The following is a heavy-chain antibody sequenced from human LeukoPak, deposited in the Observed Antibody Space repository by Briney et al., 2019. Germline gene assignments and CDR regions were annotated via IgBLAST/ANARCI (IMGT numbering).Heavy chain of an antibody. CDR1: GFTFGTYD. V-gene: IGHV3-48*03. CDR2: ISGGGSFI. J-gene: IGHJ5*01. CDR3: ARWLDF. Sequence: GGSLRLSCAGSGFTFGTYDMNWVRQAPGKGLEWVSYISGGGSFIYYADSVKGRFTISRDNAKNSLYLGMSSLRAEDTAVYYCARWLDFWGQGTLVTVSS.